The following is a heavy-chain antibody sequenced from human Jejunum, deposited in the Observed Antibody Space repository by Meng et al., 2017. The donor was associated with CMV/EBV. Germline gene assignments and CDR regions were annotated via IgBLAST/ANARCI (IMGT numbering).Heavy chain of an antibody. D-gene: IGHD4-23*01. V-gene: IGHV4-39*07. CDR1: GSISSSSYY. Sequence: GSISSSSYYWGWIRQSPGKGLEWLGSIHYSGIAYYNPSLTSRATISLDTSKNQFSLKLTSVTAADTAVYYCARGQSGGISNWFDPWGQGILVTVSS. J-gene: IGHJ5*02. CDR3: ARGQSGGISNWFDP. CDR2: IHYSGIA.